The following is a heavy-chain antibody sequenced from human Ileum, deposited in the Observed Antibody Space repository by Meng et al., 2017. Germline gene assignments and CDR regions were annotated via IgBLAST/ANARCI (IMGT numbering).Heavy chain of an antibody. CDR3: AHIFDS. J-gene: IGHJ4*02. CDR1: GRVISRRGR. Sequence: RQGQDPGLVVPFGSLALAYAFPGRVISRRGRGRGVGQHRVKWLKWFHEMNLDGSPNYNPALTSPVTMSKDKSNEPLCLQLASVTAADTAVYYCAHIFDSWGQGTLVTVSS. CDR2: MNLDGSP. V-gene: IGHV4-4*02.